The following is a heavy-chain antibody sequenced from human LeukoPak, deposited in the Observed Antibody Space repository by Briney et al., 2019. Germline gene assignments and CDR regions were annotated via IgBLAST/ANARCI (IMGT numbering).Heavy chain of an antibody. J-gene: IGHJ3*02. CDR1: GGTFSGYA. V-gene: IGHV1-69*06. CDR2: IIPIFGTA. D-gene: IGHD2-2*01. CDR3: AREYCSSTSCYGEDAFDI. Sequence: GASVKVSCKASGGTFSGYAISWVRQAPGQGLEWMGGIIPIFGTANYAQKFQGRVTITADKSTSTAYMELSSLRSEDTAVYYCAREYCSSTSCYGEDAFDIWGQGTMVTVSS.